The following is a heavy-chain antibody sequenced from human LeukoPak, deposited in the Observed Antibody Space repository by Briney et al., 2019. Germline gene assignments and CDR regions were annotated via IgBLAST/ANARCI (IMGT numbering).Heavy chain of an antibody. CDR2: ISGSGGST. CDR1: GFTFSSYD. D-gene: IGHD3-10*02. Sequence: GGSLRLSCAASGFTFSSYDMSWVCQAPGKGLEWVSAISGSGGSTYYADSVKGRFTISRDSAKNSLYLQMNSLRAEDTAVYYCAELGITMIGGVWGKGTTVTISS. J-gene: IGHJ6*04. V-gene: IGHV3-23*01. CDR3: AELGITMIGGV.